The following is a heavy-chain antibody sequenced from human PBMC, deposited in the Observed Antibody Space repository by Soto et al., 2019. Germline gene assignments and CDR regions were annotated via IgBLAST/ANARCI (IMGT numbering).Heavy chain of an antibody. V-gene: IGHV1-69*01. CDR3: AAYYGSGSFPN. CDR2: IIPIFASA. CDR1: GGTFNNYV. J-gene: IGHJ4*02. Sequence: QVQLVQSGAEVKKPGSSVKVSCKASGGTFNNYVISWVRQAPGQGLEWMGAIIPIFASASYAQNFQGRLTITADVSTSSAYMELNSVISEDTAMYYCAAYYGSGSFPNWGQGTLVTVSS. D-gene: IGHD3-10*01.